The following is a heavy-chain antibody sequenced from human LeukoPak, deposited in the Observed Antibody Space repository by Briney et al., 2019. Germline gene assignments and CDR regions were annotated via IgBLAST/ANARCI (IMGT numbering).Heavy chain of an antibody. J-gene: IGHJ5*02. CDR3: AKDSGYYDILTGPEGGNWFDP. V-gene: IGHV3-23*01. Sequence: GSLRLSCAASGFTFSSYAMSWVRQAPGKGLEWVSAISGSGDSTYYADSVKGRFTISRDNSKNTLYLQMNSLRAEDTAVYYCAKDSGYYDILTGPEGGNWFDPWGQGTLVTVSS. CDR1: GFTFSSYA. D-gene: IGHD3-9*01. CDR2: ISGSGDST.